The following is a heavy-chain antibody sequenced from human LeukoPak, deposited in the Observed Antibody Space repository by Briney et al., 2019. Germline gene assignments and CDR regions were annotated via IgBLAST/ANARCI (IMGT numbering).Heavy chain of an antibody. J-gene: IGHJ6*04. CDR3: ARELAAAGRALDV. V-gene: IGHV3-53*01. Sequence: GGSLRLSCAASGFTVSSNYMSWVRQAPGKGLEWVSVIYSGGSTYYADSVKGRFTISRDNSKNTLYLQMNSLRAEDTAVYYRARELAAAGRALDVWGKGTTVTVSS. CDR1: GFTVSSNY. D-gene: IGHD6-13*01. CDR2: IYSGGST.